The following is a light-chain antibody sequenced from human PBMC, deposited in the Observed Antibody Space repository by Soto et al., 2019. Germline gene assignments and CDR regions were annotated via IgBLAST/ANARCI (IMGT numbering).Light chain of an antibody. Sequence: QSALTQPASVSGSPGQSITISCAGTSSDVGAYQRVSWYQQHPGKAPQLIIHDVSDRPSGVSSRFSGSKSGNTASLTISGLQAEDGADYYCNSYTTTRTYVFGPGTKLTVL. CDR3: NSYTTTRTYV. V-gene: IGLV2-14*03. CDR1: SSDVGAYQR. CDR2: DVS. J-gene: IGLJ1*01.